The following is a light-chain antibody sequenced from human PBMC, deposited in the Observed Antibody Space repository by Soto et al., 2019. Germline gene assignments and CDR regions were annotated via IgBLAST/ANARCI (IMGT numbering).Light chain of an antibody. CDR3: QQYHNYAYT. CDR1: QSISSW. V-gene: IGKV1-5*01. CDR2: DAS. Sequence: DIQMTQSPSTLSASVGDRVTITCRASQSISSWLAWYHQKPGKAPKLLIYDASSLESGVPSRFSGSGSGTEFTLTISSLRPDDFATYYCQQYHNYAYTFGQGTKVDIK. J-gene: IGKJ1*01.